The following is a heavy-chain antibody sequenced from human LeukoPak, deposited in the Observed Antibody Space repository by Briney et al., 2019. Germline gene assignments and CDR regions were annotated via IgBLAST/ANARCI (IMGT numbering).Heavy chain of an antibody. V-gene: IGHV3-21*01. CDR1: GFTFSSYS. D-gene: IGHD4/OR15-4a*01. CDR2: ISSSSSSI. CDR3: ARIYGASTLNPDY. J-gene: IGHJ4*02. Sequence: NTGGSLRLSCAASGFTFSSYSMNWVRQAPGKGLEWVSSISSSSSSIYYADSVRGRFTISRDNAKNSLYLQMNSLRVEDTAMYYCARIYGASTLNPDYWGQGTLVTVSS.